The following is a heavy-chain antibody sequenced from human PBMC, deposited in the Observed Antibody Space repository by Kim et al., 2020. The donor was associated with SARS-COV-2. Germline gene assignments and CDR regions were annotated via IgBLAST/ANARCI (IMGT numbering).Heavy chain of an antibody. CDR1: GFAVYRFA. D-gene: IGHD6-19*01. J-gene: IGHJ4*02. Sequence: GGSLRLSCAASGFAVYRFAMNWVRQAPGKGLEWISAITNNNAKTYYQDSVKGRFTISRDESKNIVYLHMSNLRVEDTAVYYCAKDHPSPGWPTFGDWGQGTLVAVSS. CDR2: ITNNNAKT. CDR3: AKDHPSPGWPTFGD. V-gene: IGHV3-23*01.